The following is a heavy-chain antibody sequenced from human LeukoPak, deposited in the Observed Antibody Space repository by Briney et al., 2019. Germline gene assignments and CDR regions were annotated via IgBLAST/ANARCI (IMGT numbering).Heavy chain of an antibody. D-gene: IGHD1-26*01. J-gene: IGHJ4*02. CDR3: ASNKSGSYCFDY. CDR2: ISASGAAT. CDR1: GFTFSSYA. Sequence: GRSLRLSCATSGFTFSSYAMHWVRQAPGQGLEWVTAISASGAATYYADSVKGRFFISRDNSKNTVSLQLYSLRADDTAVYYCASNKSGSYCFDYWGQGTLVTVSS. V-gene: IGHV3-23*01.